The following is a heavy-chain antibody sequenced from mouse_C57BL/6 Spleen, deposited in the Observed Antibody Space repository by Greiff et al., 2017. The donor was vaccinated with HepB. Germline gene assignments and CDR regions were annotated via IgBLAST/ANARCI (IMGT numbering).Heavy chain of an antibody. J-gene: IGHJ2*01. CDR3: ARTTTVVALDY. Sequence: EVMLVESGGGLVKPGGSLKLSCAASGFTFSDYGMHWVRQAPEKGLEWVAYISSGSSTIYYADTVKGRFTISRDNAKNPLFLQMTSLRSEDTAMYYCARTTTVVALDYWGQGTTLTVAS. D-gene: IGHD1-1*01. CDR2: ISSGSSTI. CDR1: GFTFSDYG. V-gene: IGHV5-17*01.